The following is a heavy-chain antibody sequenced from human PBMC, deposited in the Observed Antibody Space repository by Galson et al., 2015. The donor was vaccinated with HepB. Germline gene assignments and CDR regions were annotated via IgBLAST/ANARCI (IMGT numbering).Heavy chain of an antibody. CDR2: IYYSGST. CDR1: GGSISSSSYY. D-gene: IGHD3-22*01. Sequence: LSLTCTVSGGSISSSSYYWGWIRQPPGKGLEWIGSIYYSGSTYYNPSLKSRVTISVDTSKNQFSLKLSSVTAADTAVYYCARHADYYDSSGYGGWFDPWGQGTLVTVSS. V-gene: IGHV4-39*01. J-gene: IGHJ5*02. CDR3: ARHADYYDSSGYGGWFDP.